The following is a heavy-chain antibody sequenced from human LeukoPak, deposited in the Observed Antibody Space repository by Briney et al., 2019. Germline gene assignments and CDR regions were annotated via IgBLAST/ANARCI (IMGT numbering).Heavy chain of an antibody. CDR3: SPAEFGGGHGIDY. V-gene: IGHV3-23*01. CDR2: ISGGGGST. CDR1: GFTFSSYA. Sequence: PGGSLRLSCAASGFTFSSYAMGWVRQPPGKGLEWVSTISGGGGSTYYADSVKGRFTISRDNSKNTLYLQMNSLRAEDTAMYYCSPAEFGGGHGIDYWGQGPLVTVSS. D-gene: IGHD2-15*01. J-gene: IGHJ4*02.